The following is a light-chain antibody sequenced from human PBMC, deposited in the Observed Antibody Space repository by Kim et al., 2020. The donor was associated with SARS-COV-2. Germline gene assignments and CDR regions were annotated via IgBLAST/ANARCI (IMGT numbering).Light chain of an antibody. CDR1: SLRSYY. V-gene: IGLV3-19*01. J-gene: IGLJ2*01. CDR2: GKN. Sequence: SSELTQDPAVSVALGQTVRITCQGDSLRSYYASWYQQKPGQAPVLVIYGKNNRPSGIPDRFSGSSSGNTASLTITEAQAEDEADYYCNSRDSSGNHRDVV. CDR3: NSRDSSGNHRDVV.